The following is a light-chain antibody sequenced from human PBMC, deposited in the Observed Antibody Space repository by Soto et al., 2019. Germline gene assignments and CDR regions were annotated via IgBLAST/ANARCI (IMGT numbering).Light chain of an antibody. CDR1: QSISSW. V-gene: IGKV1-5*01. J-gene: IGKJ4*01. CDR3: QQYNSYIT. Sequence: DIQMTQSPSTLSASVGDRVTITCRASQSISSWLAWYQQKPGKAPKLLIYDASSLESGVPSRFSVSGSGTEFTLTISSLQPDDFATYYCQQYNSYITFGGGTKVEIK. CDR2: DAS.